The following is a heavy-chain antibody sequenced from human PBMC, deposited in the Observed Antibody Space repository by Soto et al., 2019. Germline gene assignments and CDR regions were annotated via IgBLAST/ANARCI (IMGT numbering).Heavy chain of an antibody. D-gene: IGHD3-3*01. V-gene: IGHV4-61*01. CDR1: GGSVSSGTYY. CDR2: IYYSETT. CDR3: AALGYDFWSGYSDVYYYGMDI. J-gene: IGHJ6*02. Sequence: QVQVQESGPGLVKPSETLSLTCTVSGGSVSSGTYYWTWIRQPPGKGLEWIGYIYYSETTDDNPSLKSRLTISLDTSKNQFSLRLSSVTAADTAVYYCAALGYDFWSGYSDVYYYGMDIWGQGTTVTVSS.